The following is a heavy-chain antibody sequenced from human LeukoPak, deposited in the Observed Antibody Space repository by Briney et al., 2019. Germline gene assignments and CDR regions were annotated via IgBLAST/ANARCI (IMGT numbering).Heavy chain of an antibody. D-gene: IGHD5-18*01. CDR3: ARQGGYSYGYSFIDY. J-gene: IGHJ4*02. V-gene: IGHV4-34*01. CDR2: INHSGST. Sequence: SETLSLTCAVYGGSFSGYYWSWIRQPPGKGLEWIGEINHSGSTNYNPSLKSRVTISVDTSKNQFSLKLSSVTAADTAVYYCARQGGYSYGYSFIDYWGQGTLVTVSS. CDR1: GGSFSGYY.